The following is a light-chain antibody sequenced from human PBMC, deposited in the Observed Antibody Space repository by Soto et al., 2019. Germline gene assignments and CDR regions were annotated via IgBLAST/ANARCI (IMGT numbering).Light chain of an antibody. V-gene: IGKV1-39*01. Sequence: RASQSISSYLNWYQQKPGKAPKLLIYAASSLQSGVPSRFSGSASGTDYTLNISSLQTEHFATYHCPRSYSNPSSTFGQGGRLEIK. J-gene: IGKJ5*01. CDR1: QSISSY. CDR2: AAS. CDR3: PRSYSNPSST.